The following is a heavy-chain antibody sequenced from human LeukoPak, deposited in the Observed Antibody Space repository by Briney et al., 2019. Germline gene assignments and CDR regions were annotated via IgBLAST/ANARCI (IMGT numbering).Heavy chain of an antibody. CDR1: GFTVGDYA. J-gene: IGHJ6*02. V-gene: IGHV3-49*03. CDR3: SRVSEGEVYYYYDMDV. CDR2: IRSRTYGGTT. D-gene: IGHD1-26*01. Sequence: GGSLRLSCTPSGFTVGDYAMSWFSQAPGEWLGWGGFIRSRTYGGTTEYAASVKGRLSISRDDSGSTAYMQMNSLQTEDTAVYYCSRVSEGEVYYYYDMDVWGQGTTVTVSS.